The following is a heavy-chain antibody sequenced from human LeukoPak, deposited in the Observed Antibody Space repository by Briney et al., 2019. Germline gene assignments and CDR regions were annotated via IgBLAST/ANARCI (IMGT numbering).Heavy chain of an antibody. J-gene: IGHJ3*02. CDR3: AREMYYSGSGSPNAFDI. D-gene: IGHD3-10*01. CDR1: GGSISSGPYY. V-gene: IGHV4-31*03. Sequence: SQTLSLTCTVSGGSISSGPYYWIWIRQHPGKGLEWIGYITYSGNTYYYPALNSRVTVSLDTSKTQFSLKLSSVTAADTAVYFCAREMYYSGSGSPNAFDIWGQGTMVTVSS. CDR2: ITYSGNT.